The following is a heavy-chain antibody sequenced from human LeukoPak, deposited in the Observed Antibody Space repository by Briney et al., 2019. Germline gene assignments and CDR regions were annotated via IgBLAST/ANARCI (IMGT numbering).Heavy chain of an antibody. D-gene: IGHD3-16*01. V-gene: IGHV3-33*01. J-gene: IGHJ6*02. CDR3: ARDLGRSGGGYYGMDV. Sequence: GGSLRLSCTASGFNFGIYGMHWVRQAPGKGLEWVAVMWDDGTNEYYVESVKGRFTISRDNGKRTLYLQMNSLRVEDTAVYYCARDLGRSGGGYYGMDVWGQGTTVTVSS. CDR2: MWDDGTNE. CDR1: GFNFGIYG.